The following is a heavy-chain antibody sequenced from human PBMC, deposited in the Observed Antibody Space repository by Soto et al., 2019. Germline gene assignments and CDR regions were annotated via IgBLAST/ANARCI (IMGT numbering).Heavy chain of an antibody. J-gene: IGHJ4*02. CDR3: ARGAAADPYYFAY. CDR1: GGSISSYY. Sequence: SETLSLTCTVSGGSISSYYWSWIRQPPGKGLEWIGYIYYSGSTNYNPSLKSRVTISVDTSKNQFSLKLSSVTAADTAVYYCARGAAADPYYFAYWGQGTQVTVS. CDR2: IYYSGST. D-gene: IGHD6-13*01. V-gene: IGHV4-59*12.